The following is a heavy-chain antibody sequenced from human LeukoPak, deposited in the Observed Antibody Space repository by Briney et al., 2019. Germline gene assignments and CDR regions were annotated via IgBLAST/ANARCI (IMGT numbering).Heavy chain of an antibody. CDR1: GFTFSSYA. J-gene: IGHJ4*02. V-gene: IGHV3-23*01. CDR3: AKGGYSSGWPFDY. CDR2: ISDSGGTT. D-gene: IGHD6-19*01. Sequence: PGGSLRLSCAASGFTFSSYAMSWVRQAPGKGLEWVSAISDSGGTTYYADSVKGRFTISRDNSKNMLYLQVNSLRAEDTAVYYCAKGGYSSGWPFDYWGQGTLVTVSS.